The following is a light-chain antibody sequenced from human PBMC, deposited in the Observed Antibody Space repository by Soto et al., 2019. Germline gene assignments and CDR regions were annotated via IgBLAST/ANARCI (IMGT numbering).Light chain of an antibody. J-gene: IGLJ3*02. CDR3: QSYDSSLSGWV. CDR2: GNS. Sequence: QSVLTQPPSVSGAPGQRVTISCTGSSSNIGAGYDVHWYHQLPGTAPKLLIYGNSNRPSGVPDRFSGSKSGTSASLAITGLQAEDEADYYCQSYDSSLSGWVFCGGTKLTVL. V-gene: IGLV1-40*01. CDR1: SSNIGAGYD.